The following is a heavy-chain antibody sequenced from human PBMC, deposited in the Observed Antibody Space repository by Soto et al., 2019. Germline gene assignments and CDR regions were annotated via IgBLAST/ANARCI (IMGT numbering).Heavy chain of an antibody. J-gene: IGHJ2*01. CDR3: ARGDYYESSLLDL. CDR1: GGSISSGCYY. Sequence: QVQLQESGPGLVKPSQTLSLTCTVSGGSISSGCYYWSWIRQHPGKGMEWIGYIYYSGSTYYNPSLKSRVTISVDTSKNQFSLKLSSVTAADTAVYYCARGDYYESSLLDLWGRGTLVTVSS. V-gene: IGHV4-31*03. CDR2: IYYSGST. D-gene: IGHD3-22*01.